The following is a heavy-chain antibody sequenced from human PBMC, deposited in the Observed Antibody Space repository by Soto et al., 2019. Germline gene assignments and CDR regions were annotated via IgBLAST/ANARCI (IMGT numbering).Heavy chain of an antibody. CDR1: GYTFTGYY. J-gene: IGHJ6*02. V-gene: IGHV1-2*04. CDR3: ARDIRGGGGIFYYYYGMDV. CDR2: INPNSGGT. Sequence: QVQLVQSGAEVKKPGASVKVSCKASGYTFTGYYMHWVRQAPGQGLEWMGWINPNSGGTNYAQKFQGWVTMTRDTSISTAYMELSRLRSDDTAVYYCARDIRGGGGIFYYYYGMDVWGQGTTVTVSS. D-gene: IGHD2-15*01.